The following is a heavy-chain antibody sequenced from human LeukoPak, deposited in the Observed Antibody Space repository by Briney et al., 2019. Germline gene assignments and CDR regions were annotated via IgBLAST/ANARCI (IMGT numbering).Heavy chain of an antibody. CDR1: GFTFSSYA. J-gene: IGHJ4*02. Sequence: GGSLTLFCAPSGFTFSSYAMSWVRQDPGKGLVWVSVISGSGGSTYYADSVKGRFTISRDNSKNTLYLQMNSLRAEDTAVYYCAKRASRDSSGWYIDYWGQGTLVTVSS. CDR3: AKRASRDSSGWYIDY. CDR2: ISGSGGST. D-gene: IGHD6-19*01. V-gene: IGHV3-23*01.